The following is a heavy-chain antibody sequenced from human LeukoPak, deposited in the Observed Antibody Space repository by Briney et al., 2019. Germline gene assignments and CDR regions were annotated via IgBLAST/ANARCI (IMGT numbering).Heavy chain of an antibody. CDR3: ARGRGVLMVYAFRWFDP. Sequence: PSETLSLTCAVYSGSFSGYYWSWIRQPPGKGLEWIGEINHSGSTNYNPSLKSRVTISVDTSKNQFSLKLSSVTAADTAVYYCARGRGVLMVYAFRWFDPWGQGTLVTVSS. CDR1: SGSFSGYY. D-gene: IGHD2-8*01. CDR2: INHSGST. V-gene: IGHV4-34*01. J-gene: IGHJ5*02.